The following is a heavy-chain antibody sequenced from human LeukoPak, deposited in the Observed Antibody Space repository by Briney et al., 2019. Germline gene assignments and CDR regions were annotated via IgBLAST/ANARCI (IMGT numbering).Heavy chain of an antibody. CDR3: ARDARVWFGGRAAGYFDY. J-gene: IGHJ4*02. D-gene: IGHD3-10*01. V-gene: IGHV4-38-2*02. CDR1: GYSISSGFY. Sequence: SETLSLTCTVSGYSISSGFYWGWIRQPPGKGLEWIGNVYHGGSSYYNPSLKSRVTISLDTSKNQFSLNLYSVTAADTAVYYCARDARVWFGGRAAGYFDYWGQGTLATVSS. CDR2: VYHGGSS.